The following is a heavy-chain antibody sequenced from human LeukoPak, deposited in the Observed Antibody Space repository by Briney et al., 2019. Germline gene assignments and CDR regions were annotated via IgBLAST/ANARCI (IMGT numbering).Heavy chain of an antibody. Sequence: PGRSLRLSCAASGFTFSSYAMHWVRQAPGKGLEWVAVISYDGSNKYYADSVKGRFTISKNDAKNSLYLQMNSLRAEDTAVYYCAREVIGGNSAWGQGTLVTVSS. CDR1: GFTFSSYA. J-gene: IGHJ4*02. CDR3: AREVIGGNSA. CDR2: ISYDGSNK. V-gene: IGHV3-30-3*01. D-gene: IGHD2-15*01.